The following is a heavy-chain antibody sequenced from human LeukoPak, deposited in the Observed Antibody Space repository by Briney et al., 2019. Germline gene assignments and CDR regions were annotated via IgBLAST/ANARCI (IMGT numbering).Heavy chain of an antibody. V-gene: IGHV3-23*01. Sequence: PGGSLRLSCAASGFTFSSYAMSWVRQAPGKGLEWVSAISGSGGSTYYADSVKGRFTISRDNSKNTLYLQMNSLRAEDTAVYYCATDVAYYYYYNMDVWGKGTTVTVSS. J-gene: IGHJ6*03. CDR1: GFTFSSYA. CDR3: ATDVAYYYYYNMDV. CDR2: ISGSGGST. D-gene: IGHD5-12*01.